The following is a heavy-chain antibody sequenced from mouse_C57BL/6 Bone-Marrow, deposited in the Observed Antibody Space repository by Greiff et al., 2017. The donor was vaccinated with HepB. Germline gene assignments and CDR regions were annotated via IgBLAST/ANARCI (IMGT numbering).Heavy chain of an antibody. Sequence: EVKLVESGGDLVKPGGSLKLSCAASGFTFSSYGMSWVRQTPDKRLEWVATISSGGSYTYYPASVKGRFTISRDNAKNTLYLQMSSLKSEDTAMYYCASDWFLYFDYWGQGTTLTVSS. V-gene: IGHV5-6*01. CDR1: GFTFSSYG. J-gene: IGHJ2*01. CDR2: ISSGGSYT. D-gene: IGHD2-2*01. CDR3: ASDWFLYFDY.